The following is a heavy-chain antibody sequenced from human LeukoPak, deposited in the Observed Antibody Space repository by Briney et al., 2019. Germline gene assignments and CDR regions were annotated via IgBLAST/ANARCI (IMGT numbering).Heavy chain of an antibody. V-gene: IGHV1-18*01. Sequence: EASVKVSCKASGYTFTSYGISWVRQAPGQGLEWMGWISAYNGNTNYAQKLQGRVTMTTDTSTSTAYMELRSLRSEDTAVYYCARADIVATGYYFDYWGQGTLVTVSS. J-gene: IGHJ4*02. CDR3: ARADIVATGYYFDY. CDR2: ISAYNGNT. D-gene: IGHD5-12*01. CDR1: GYTFTSYG.